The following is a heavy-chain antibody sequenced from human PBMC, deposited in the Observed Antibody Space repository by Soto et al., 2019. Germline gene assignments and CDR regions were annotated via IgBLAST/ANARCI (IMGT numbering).Heavy chain of an antibody. V-gene: IGHV5-51*01. Sequence: LGESLKISCKTSGYSFTSFWIGWVRQMPGKGLEWMGIIYPDDSDTTYSPSFQGQVTISADKSVNTAYLQWSSLKASDTAMYYCAAQRGYSFGPFDYWGQGTLVTVSS. D-gene: IGHD5-18*01. J-gene: IGHJ4*02. CDR2: IYPDDSDT. CDR1: GYSFTSFW. CDR3: AAQRGYSFGPFDY.